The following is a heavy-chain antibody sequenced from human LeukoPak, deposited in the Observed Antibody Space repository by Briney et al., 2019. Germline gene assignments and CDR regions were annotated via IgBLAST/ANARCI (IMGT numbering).Heavy chain of an antibody. CDR3: ARLSPRYYDSSGYYFWVPFDY. V-gene: IGHV4-59*08. J-gene: IGHJ4*02. CDR2: IYYSGST. CDR1: GGSISSYY. Sequence: PSETLSLTCTVSGGSISSYYWSWIRQPPGKGLEWIGYIYYSGSTNYNPSLKRRVTISVDTSKNQFSLKLSSVTAADTAVYYCARLSPRYYDSSGYYFWVPFDYWGQGTLVTVSS. D-gene: IGHD3-22*01.